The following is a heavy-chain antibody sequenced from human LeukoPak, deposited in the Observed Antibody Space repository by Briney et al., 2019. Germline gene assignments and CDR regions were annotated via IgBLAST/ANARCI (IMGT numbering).Heavy chain of an antibody. V-gene: IGHV4-59*08. CDR1: GGSISSYY. Sequence: SETLSLTCTVSGGSISSYYWSWIRQPPGKGLEWIGYIFYTGSTNYNPSLKSRVTISVGTSKNQFSLKLSSVTAADTAVYYCARARRMDNFDYWGQGTLVTVSS. J-gene: IGHJ4*02. D-gene: IGHD3/OR15-3a*01. CDR2: IFYTGST. CDR3: ARARRMDNFDY.